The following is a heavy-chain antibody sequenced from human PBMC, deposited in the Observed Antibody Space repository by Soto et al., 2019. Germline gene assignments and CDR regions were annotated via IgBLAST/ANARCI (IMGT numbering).Heavy chain of an antibody. CDR1: GCTFSSYA. V-gene: IGHV1-69*01. CDR2: IIPICGTA. D-gene: IGHD3-10*01. J-gene: IGHJ3*02. CDR3: ARGIRLSGRHDAFDI. Sequence: QVQLVQSGAEVKKPGSSVKVSCKASGCTFSSYAISWVRQAPGQGLEWMGGIIPICGTANYAQKFQGRVTITADESTSTAYMELSSLRSEDTAVYYFARGIRLSGRHDAFDIWGQGTMVNVSS.